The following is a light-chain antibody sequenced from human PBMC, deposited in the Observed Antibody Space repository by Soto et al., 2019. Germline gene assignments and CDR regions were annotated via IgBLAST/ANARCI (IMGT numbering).Light chain of an antibody. J-gene: IGKJ1*01. Sequence: EIVMTQSPATLSVSPGERATLSCRASQSVSSNLAWYQQKPGQAPRLLIYGESTRVTGIPARFSGSGSVTEFTLTISSMQSEDFSVYYCQQYNNLLTFGQGTKVEIK. V-gene: IGKV3-15*01. CDR2: GES. CDR1: QSVSSN. CDR3: QQYNNLLT.